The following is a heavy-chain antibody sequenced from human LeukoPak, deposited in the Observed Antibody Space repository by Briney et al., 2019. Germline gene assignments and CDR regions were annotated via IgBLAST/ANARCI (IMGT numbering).Heavy chain of an antibody. D-gene: IGHD2-2*01. J-gene: IGHJ5*02. CDR3: ATLVRAQGSWFDP. CDR1: GGSISSGPYY. V-gene: IGHV4-61*09. CDR2: IYTSGST. Sequence: PSQTLSLTCTVSGGSISSGPYYWSWIRQPAGKGLEWIGHIYTSGSTNYNPSLKSRVTISVDTSKNQFSLKLSSVTAADTAIYYCATLVRAQGSWFDPWGQGTLVTVSS.